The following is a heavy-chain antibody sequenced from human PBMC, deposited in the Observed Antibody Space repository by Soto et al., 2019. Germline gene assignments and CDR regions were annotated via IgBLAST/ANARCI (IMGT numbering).Heavy chain of an antibody. V-gene: IGHV1-18*04. D-gene: IGHD4-17*01. CDR3: ARDNDYRFDP. Sequence: QVQLIQSGTEVKKPGASVKVSCKASGYTFTSDGISWVRQAPGQGLEWMGWISVYNGNTNYAQKLQGRVTMTTDTSTSTAYMELRTLRSNDTAVYYCARDNDYRFDPWGQGTLVIVSP. CDR1: GYTFTSDG. CDR2: ISVYNGNT. J-gene: IGHJ5*02.